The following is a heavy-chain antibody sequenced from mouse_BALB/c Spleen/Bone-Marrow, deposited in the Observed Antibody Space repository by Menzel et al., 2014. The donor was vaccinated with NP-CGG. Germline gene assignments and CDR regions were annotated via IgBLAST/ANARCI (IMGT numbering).Heavy chain of an antibody. CDR3: ARNGNYGAWFAH. V-gene: IGHV14-3*02. Sequence: VHLQQPGAELVKPGASVKLSCTASGFNIKDTYMHWVKQRPEQGLEWIGRIDPANGNTKYDPKFQGKATITADTSSNTAYLQLSSLTSEDTAVYYCARNGNYGAWFAHWGQGTLVTVSA. CDR2: IDPANGNT. CDR1: GFNIKDTY. J-gene: IGHJ3*01. D-gene: IGHD2-1*01.